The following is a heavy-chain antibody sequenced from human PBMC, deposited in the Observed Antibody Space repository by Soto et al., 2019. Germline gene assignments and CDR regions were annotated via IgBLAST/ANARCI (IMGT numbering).Heavy chain of an antibody. V-gene: IGHV1-46*01. D-gene: IGHD2-2*01. CDR2: INPSGGTT. CDR3: ARDRCDTTSCYECDY. J-gene: IGHJ4*02. CDR1: GYTFTSYY. Sequence: ASVKVSCKXSGYTFTSYYMHWVRQAPGQGLEWMGIINPSGGTTRFAQKFQGRVTLTRDTSTNTVYMELSSLRSDDTAVYYCARDRCDTTSCYECDYWGQGTLVTVSS.